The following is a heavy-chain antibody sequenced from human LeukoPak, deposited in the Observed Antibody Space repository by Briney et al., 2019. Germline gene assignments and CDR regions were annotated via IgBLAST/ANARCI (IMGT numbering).Heavy chain of an antibody. V-gene: IGHV3-23*01. CDR3: AKGRLGTAMWGLDY. CDR1: GFTFSSYT. CDR2: ISGSGGST. Sequence: GGSLRLSCAASGFTFSSYTMSWVRQAAGKGLERVSAISGSGGSTYYADSVKGRFTISRDNSKNTLYLQMNSLRAEDTAVYYCAKGRLGTAMWGLDYWGQGTLVTVSS. D-gene: IGHD2-21*02. J-gene: IGHJ4*02.